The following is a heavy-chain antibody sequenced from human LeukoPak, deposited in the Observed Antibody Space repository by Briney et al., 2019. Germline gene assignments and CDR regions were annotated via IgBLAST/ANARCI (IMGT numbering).Heavy chain of an antibody. J-gene: IGHJ4*02. Sequence: ASVKVSCKASGYTFTGYYVHWVRQAPGQGLEWMGRINPNSGGTNYAQKFQGSVTMTRDTSISTAYMELSRLRSDDTAVYYCARAIAARVGIDYWGQGTLVTVSS. CDR3: ARAIAARVGIDY. CDR2: INPNSGGT. V-gene: IGHV1-2*06. D-gene: IGHD6-6*01. CDR1: GYTFTGYY.